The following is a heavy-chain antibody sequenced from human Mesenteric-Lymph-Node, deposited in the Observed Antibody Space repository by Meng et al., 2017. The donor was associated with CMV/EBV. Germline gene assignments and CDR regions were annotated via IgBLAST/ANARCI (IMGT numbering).Heavy chain of an antibody. V-gene: IGHV1-2*02. D-gene: IGHD2-2*01. J-gene: IGHJ4*02. CDR1: GYTFTGHY. Sequence: ASVKVSCKTSGYTFTGHYMHWVRQAPGQGLEWMGWINSYTGDTNYAQKFQGRVTMTRDTSIRTAYMELRWLKSDDTAVYYCARVYCSGTSCYAPRLDSWGQGTLVTVSS. CDR3: ARVYCSGTSCYAPRLDS. CDR2: INSYTGDT.